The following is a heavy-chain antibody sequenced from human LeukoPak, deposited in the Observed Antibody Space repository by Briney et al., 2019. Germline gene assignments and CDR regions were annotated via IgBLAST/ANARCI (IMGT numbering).Heavy chain of an antibody. CDR3: ASHKGRATAVDY. CDR1: GGSFSGYY. V-gene: IGHV4-34*01. CDR2: INHSGST. D-gene: IGHD2-21*02. J-gene: IGHJ4*02. Sequence: PSETLSLTCAVYGGSFSGYYWSWIRQPPGKGLEWIGEINHSGSTNYNPSLKSRVTISVDTSKNQFSLKLSSVTAADTAVYYCASHKGRATAVDYWGQGTLVTVSS.